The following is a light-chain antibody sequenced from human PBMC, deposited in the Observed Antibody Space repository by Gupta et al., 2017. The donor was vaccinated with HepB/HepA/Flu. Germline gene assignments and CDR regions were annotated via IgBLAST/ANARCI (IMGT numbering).Light chain of an antibody. CDR3: SSYTRSSTVV. Sequence: QSALTQPASVSGSPGQSLPIFCTGTSSDIGAYNYVSWHQQHPGKAPKCMIYEVSNRPSGVSNRFSGSKSGYTASLTISGLQAEDEADYYCSSYTRSSTVVFGGGTKLTVL. CDR1: SSDIGAYNY. J-gene: IGLJ2*01. V-gene: IGLV2-14*03. CDR2: EVS.